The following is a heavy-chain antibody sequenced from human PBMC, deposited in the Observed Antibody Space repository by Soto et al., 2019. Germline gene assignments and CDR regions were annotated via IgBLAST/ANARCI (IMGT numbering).Heavy chain of an antibody. J-gene: IGHJ5*02. D-gene: IGHD6-13*01. Sequence: GGSLSLSCAASGFTFSSYWMSWVRQAPGKGLEWVANIKQDGSEKYYVDSVKGRFTISRDNAKNSLYLQMNSLRAEDTAVYYCARDTYSSSWPNWFDPWGQGTLVTVSS. V-gene: IGHV3-7*03. CDR2: IKQDGSEK. CDR1: GFTFSSYW. CDR3: ARDTYSSSWPNWFDP.